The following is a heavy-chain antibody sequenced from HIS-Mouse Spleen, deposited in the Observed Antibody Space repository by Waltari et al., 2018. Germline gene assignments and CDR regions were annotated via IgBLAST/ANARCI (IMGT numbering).Heavy chain of an antibody. CDR2: SRQYNRTT. CDR3: AREITIFGVVKSGNWYFDL. J-gene: IGHJ2*01. Sequence: QVQLVQSGAEVKKPGASVKVSCKASGYTFTSYGISWVRQAPGQGLEWMGWSRQYNRTTNNAQKLQGRATMTKDTSTSTAYMELRSLRSDDTAVYYCAREITIFGVVKSGNWYFDLWGRGTLVTVSS. V-gene: IGHV1-18*01. D-gene: IGHD3-3*01. CDR1: GYTFTSYG.